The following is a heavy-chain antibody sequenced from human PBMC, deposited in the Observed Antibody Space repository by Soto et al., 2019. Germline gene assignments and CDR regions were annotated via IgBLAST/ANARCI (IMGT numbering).Heavy chain of an antibody. J-gene: IGHJ6*02. Sequence: QVQLVQSGAEVKKPGSSVKVSCKASGGTLLSYTISWVRQAPGQGLEWMGGIIPIFGIANYAQKFQGRVTITADESTGVANMELSSQRSEDTAVYYCAGGEGVTAMENFWGQGTTVTVSS. CDR2: IIPIFGIA. CDR3: AGGEGVTAMENF. CDR1: GGTLLSYT. D-gene: IGHD5-18*01. V-gene: IGHV1-69*01.